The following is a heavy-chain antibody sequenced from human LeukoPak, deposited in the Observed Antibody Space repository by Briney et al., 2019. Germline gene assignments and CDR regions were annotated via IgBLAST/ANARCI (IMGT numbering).Heavy chain of an antibody. J-gene: IGHJ5*02. D-gene: IGHD3-3*01. V-gene: IGHV1-2*02. CDR1: GYIFTGYY. CDR3: ARDYLDFWSGSGWFDP. Sequence: ASVKVSCKTSGYIFTGYYIYWVRQAPGQGLEWMGWINPNSGGTNYAHKFQGRVTMTRDTSISTAYMELSGLTSDDTAVYYCARDYLDFWSGSGWFDPWGQGTLVTVSS. CDR2: INPNSGGT.